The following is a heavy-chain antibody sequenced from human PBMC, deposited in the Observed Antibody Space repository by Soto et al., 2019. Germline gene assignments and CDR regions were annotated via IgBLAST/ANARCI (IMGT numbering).Heavy chain of an antibody. CDR3: EIMEYDFWSGDLPWFDP. V-gene: IGHV1-18*01. Sequence: GASVKVSCKASGYTFTSYGISWVRQAPGQGLEWMGWISAYNGNTNYAQKLQGRVTMTTDTSTSTAYMELRSLRSDDTAVDYCEIMEYDFWSGDLPWFDPWGQGTLVNVSS. D-gene: IGHD3-3*01. J-gene: IGHJ5*02. CDR1: GYTFTSYG. CDR2: ISAYNGNT.